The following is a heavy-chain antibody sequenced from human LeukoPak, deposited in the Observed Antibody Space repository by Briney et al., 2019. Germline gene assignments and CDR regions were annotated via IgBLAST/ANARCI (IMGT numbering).Heavy chain of an antibody. CDR3: ARDGVVFDY. CDR2: IYHSGST. CDR1: GGSISSSSYY. D-gene: IGHD3-10*01. Sequence: SETLSLTCTVSGGSISSSSYYWGWIRQPPGKGLEWIGSIYHSGSTYYNPSLKSRVTISVDTSKNQFSLKLSSVTAADTAVYYCARDGVVFDYWGQGTLVTVSS. J-gene: IGHJ4*02. V-gene: IGHV4-39*07.